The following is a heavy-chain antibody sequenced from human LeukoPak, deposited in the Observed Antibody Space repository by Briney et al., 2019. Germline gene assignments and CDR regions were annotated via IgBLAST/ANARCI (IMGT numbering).Heavy chain of an antibody. CDR1: GFTVSSYG. Sequence: GGSLRLSCAASGFTVSSYGMNWVRQAPGKGLEWVSAISATDGSAQYAESVKGRFTISRDNSKNSLYLQMNSLRDEDTAVYYCAKARIVAAGTRAFDVWGQGTMVTVSS. CDR2: ISATDGSA. J-gene: IGHJ3*01. D-gene: IGHD6-13*01. CDR3: AKARIVAAGTRAFDV. V-gene: IGHV3-23*01.